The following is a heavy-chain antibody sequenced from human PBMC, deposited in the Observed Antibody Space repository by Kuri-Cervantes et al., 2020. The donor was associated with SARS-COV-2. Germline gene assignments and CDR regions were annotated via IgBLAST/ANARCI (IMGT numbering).Heavy chain of an antibody. J-gene: IGHJ4*02. CDR1: GFTFSSYA. D-gene: IGHD5-18*01. Sequence: GESLKISCAASGFTFSSYAMSWVRQAPGKGLEWVSAISGSGGSTYYADSVKGRFTISRDNSKSTLYLQMNSLRAEDTAVYYCANNLEGYSYGPFDYWGQGTLVTVSS. V-gene: IGHV3-23*01. CDR3: ANNLEGYSYGPFDY. CDR2: ISGSGGST.